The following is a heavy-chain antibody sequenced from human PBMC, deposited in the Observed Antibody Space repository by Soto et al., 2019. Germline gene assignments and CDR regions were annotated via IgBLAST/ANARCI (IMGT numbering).Heavy chain of an antibody. CDR3: ARQGSYYESSGHPNTSLDD. J-gene: IGHJ4*02. Sequence: SETLSLTCTVSGVSIMSYYWSWILQSPGKGLEWIGSIFYSGSTNYNPSLKSQVTISVDTSKSQFTLNLNSVTAADTAVYYCARQGSYYESSGHPNTSLDDWGQGALVTVS. CDR2: IFYSGST. V-gene: IGHV4-59*08. CDR1: GVSIMSYY. D-gene: IGHD3-22*01.